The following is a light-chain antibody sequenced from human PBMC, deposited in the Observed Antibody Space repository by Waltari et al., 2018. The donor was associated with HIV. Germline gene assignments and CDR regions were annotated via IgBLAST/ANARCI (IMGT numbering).Light chain of an antibody. V-gene: IGLV1-44*01. CDR3: AAWDDSLNGAV. Sequence: QSVLTQPPSASGTPGQRVTISCSGSSSNIGSNIVNWYQQLPGTAPKLLIYRNKQRPSGVPDRFSGSKSGTSASLAISGLQSEDDADYYCAAWDDSLNGAVFGGGTKLTVL. CDR2: RNK. J-gene: IGLJ3*02. CDR1: SSNIGSNI.